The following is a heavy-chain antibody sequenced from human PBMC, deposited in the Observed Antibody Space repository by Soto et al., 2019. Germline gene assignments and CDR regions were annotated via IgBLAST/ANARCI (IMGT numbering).Heavy chain of an antibody. CDR3: AREIRRDYYYYYPLDV. V-gene: IGHV3-72*01. Sequence: GGSLRLSCLASGFTFTDHYMDWVRQAPGTGLEWIARTKNKPNNYTTTYASSVKGRFTISRDDSESSLYLQMNNLKTEDTAVYYCAREIRRDYYYYYPLDVWGQGTTVTVSS. CDR1: GFTFTDHY. J-gene: IGHJ6*02. CDR2: TKNKPNNYTT.